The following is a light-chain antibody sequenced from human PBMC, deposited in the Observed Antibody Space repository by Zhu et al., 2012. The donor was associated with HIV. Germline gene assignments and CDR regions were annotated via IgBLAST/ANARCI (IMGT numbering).Light chain of an antibody. CDR1: QSFGTT. V-gene: IGKV3-15*01. Sequence: VLTQSPDTLSVFPGERATLSCRASQSFGTTLAWYQHKPGQPPRLLIYGASTRATGIPARFSGSGSGTEFTLTISSVQSEDFAVYYCQHYYNWLGTFGQGTRVDIK. J-gene: IGKJ1*01. CDR2: GAS. CDR3: QHYYNWLGT.